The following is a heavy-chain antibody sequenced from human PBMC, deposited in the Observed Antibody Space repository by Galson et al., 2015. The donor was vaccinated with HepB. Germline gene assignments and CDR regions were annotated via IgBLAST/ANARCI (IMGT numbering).Heavy chain of an antibody. CDR1: GFTFSNAW. D-gene: IGHD2-2*01. CDR2: IKSKTDGGTT. Sequence: SLRLSCAASGFTFSNAWMSWVRQAPGKGLEWVGRIKSKTDGGTTDYAAPVKGRFTISRDDSENTLYLQMNSLKTEDTAVYYCTTGVDVCSSTSCLPGSFYMYGMDVWGQGTTVTVSS. CDR3: TTGVDVCSSTSCLPGSFYMYGMDV. V-gene: IGHV3-15*01. J-gene: IGHJ6*02.